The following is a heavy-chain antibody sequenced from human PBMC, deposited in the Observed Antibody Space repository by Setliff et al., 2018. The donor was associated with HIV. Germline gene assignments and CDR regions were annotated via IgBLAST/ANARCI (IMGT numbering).Heavy chain of an antibody. V-gene: IGHV4-39*07. J-gene: IGHJ6*04. CDR1: GGSISSNSYY. CDR3: ARDQPQDFWSGYLDV. Sequence: SETLSLTCTVSGGSISSNSYYWGWIRQPPGKGLEWIGSIYHSGRTCYNPSLKSRVTISVDTSKNQFSLKLTSVTAADTAVYYCARDQPQDFWSGYLDVWGKGTTVTVSS. D-gene: IGHD3-3*01. CDR2: IYHSGRT.